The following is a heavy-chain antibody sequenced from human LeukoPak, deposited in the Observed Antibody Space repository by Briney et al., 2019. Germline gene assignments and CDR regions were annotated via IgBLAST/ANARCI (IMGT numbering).Heavy chain of an antibody. CDR3: ARDFRGDSCGGDCFAY. V-gene: IGHV1-69*05. D-gene: IGHD2-21*01. J-gene: IGHJ4*02. CDR2: LIPIFGTA. Sequence: SVKVSCEASGGTFSSYAISWVRQAPGQGLEWMGRLIPIFGTANYAQKFQGRVSITTDESTSTAYMELSSLRSEDTALYYCARDFRGDSCGGDCFAYWGQGTLVTVSS. CDR1: GGTFSSYA.